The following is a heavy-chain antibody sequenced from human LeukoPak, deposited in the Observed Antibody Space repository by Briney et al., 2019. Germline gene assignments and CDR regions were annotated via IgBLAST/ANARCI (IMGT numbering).Heavy chain of an antibody. D-gene: IGHD3-22*01. CDR3: ARDTPDYYDSSGYFDY. Sequence: GGSLRLSCAASGFTFSSYSMNWVRQAPGKGLEWVSYISNSSSTIYYADSVKGRFTISRDNAKNSLYLQMNSLRAEDTAVYYCARDTPDYYDSSGYFDYWGQGTLVTVSS. CDR1: GFTFSSYS. V-gene: IGHV3-48*04. CDR2: ISNSSSTI. J-gene: IGHJ4*02.